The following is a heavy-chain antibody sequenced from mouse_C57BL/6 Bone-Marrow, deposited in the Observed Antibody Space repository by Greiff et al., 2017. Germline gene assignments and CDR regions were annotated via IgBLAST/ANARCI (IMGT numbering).Heavy chain of an antibody. CDR3: ARGQKRWYFDV. D-gene: IGHD6-1*01. Sequence: QVQLQQPGAELVKPGASVKLSCKASGYTFTSYWMHWVKQRPGQGLEWIGMIHPNSGSTNYNQKFKSKATLTVDKSSSTAYMQLSSLTSEDSAVYYCARGQKRWYFDVWGTGTTVTVSS. CDR2: IHPNSGST. V-gene: IGHV1-64*01. CDR1: GYTFTSYW. J-gene: IGHJ1*03.